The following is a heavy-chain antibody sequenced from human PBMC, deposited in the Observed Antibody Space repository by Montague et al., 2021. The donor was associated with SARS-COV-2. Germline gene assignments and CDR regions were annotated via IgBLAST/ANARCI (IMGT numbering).Heavy chain of an antibody. CDR2: IYYSGST. D-gene: IGHD3-9*01. Sequence: SETLSLTCTVSGGPISSSSYYWGWIRQPPGKGLEWIGSIYYSGSTYYNPSLKSRVTISVDTSKNQFSLKLSSVTAADTAVYYCARRLNYDILTGGALQYYYGMDVWGQGTTVTVSS. CDR3: ARRLNYDILTGGALQYYYGMDV. J-gene: IGHJ6*02. V-gene: IGHV4-39*01. CDR1: GGPISSSSYY.